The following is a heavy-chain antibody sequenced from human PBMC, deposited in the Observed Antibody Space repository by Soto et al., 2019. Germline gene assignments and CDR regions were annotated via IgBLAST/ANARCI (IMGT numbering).Heavy chain of an antibody. J-gene: IGHJ4*02. V-gene: IGHV4-31*03. Sequence: PSETLSLTCSVSGGSITTNGHYWTWIRQHPGQGLEWIAYIYYTGNSYLNPPLKSRLSISVDTSKNQFSLELRSLTAADTAVYYCAREQWGFDSWGQGTLVTVSS. CDR1: GGSITTNGHY. CDR3: AREQWGFDS. CDR2: IYYTGNS. D-gene: IGHD6-19*01.